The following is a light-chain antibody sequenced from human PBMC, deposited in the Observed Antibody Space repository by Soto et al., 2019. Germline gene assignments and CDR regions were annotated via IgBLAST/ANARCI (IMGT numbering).Light chain of an antibody. CDR2: EVS. CDR3: SSDSGSSNYV. V-gene: IGLV2-8*01. CDR1: SSDVGDYNY. Sequence: QSSLTQPPSASGSPGQSVTISCTGTSSDVGDYNYVSWYQQHPGKAPKLIIYEVSKRPSGFPDRFSGSKSGNTASLTVSWLQDEDEADYYCSSDSGSSNYVFGTGTKLTVL. J-gene: IGLJ1*01.